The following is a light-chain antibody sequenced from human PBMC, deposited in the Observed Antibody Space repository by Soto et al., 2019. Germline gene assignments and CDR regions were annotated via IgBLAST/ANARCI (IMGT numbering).Light chain of an antibody. J-gene: IGLJ2*01. CDR2: DVS. CDR3: SSFTSSDTLVV. CDR1: SSDVGGYNF. V-gene: IGLV2-14*03. Sequence: QSALTQPASVSGSPGQSITISCTGTSSDVGGYNFVSWYQHHPAKAPKLMIYDVSNRPSGVSNRFSGSKSGNTASLTISGLHAEDEAHYYCSSFTSSDTLVVFGGGTKLTVL.